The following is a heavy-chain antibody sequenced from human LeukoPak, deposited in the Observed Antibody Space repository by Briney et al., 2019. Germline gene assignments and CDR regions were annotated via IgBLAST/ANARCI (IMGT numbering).Heavy chain of an antibody. V-gene: IGHV3-30*02. D-gene: IGHD3-3*01. J-gene: IGHJ4*02. Sequence: GGSLRLSCAASGFTFSSYGMHWVRQAPGKGLEWVAFIRYDGSNKYYADSVKGRFTISRDNSKNTLYLQMNSLRAEDTAVYYCAKDLYDFWSGYSMGTDYWGQGTLVTVSS. CDR2: IRYDGSNK. CDR1: GFTFSSYG. CDR3: AKDLYDFWSGYSMGTDY.